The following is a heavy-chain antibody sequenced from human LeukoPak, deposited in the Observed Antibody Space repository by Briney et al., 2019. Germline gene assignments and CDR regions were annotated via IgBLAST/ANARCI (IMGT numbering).Heavy chain of an antibody. J-gene: IGHJ4*02. CDR3: ARVVAVAAKPFDY. CDR2: IYYSGTT. CDR1: GRSVSSGGYY. D-gene: IGHD6-19*01. V-gene: IGHV4-31*03. Sequence: ASQTLSLTCTLSGRSVSSGGYYWTWIRQHPGRGLEWIGHIYYSGTTYYNPSLKSRVTISVDTSKNQISLKLSSVTAADTAVYYCARVVAVAAKPFDYWGQGTLVTVSS.